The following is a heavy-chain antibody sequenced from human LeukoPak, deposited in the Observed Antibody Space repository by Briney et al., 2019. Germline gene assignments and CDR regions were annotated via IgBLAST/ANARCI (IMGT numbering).Heavy chain of an antibody. D-gene: IGHD6-19*01. Sequence: GGSLRLSCAASGFTFDDYAMHWVRQAPGKGLEWVSSISWNSVTTGYADSVKGRFTISRDNARNSLYLQMNSLRAEDTALYYCAKDHLAVAGTAMRFEYRGQGTLVTVSS. CDR1: GFTFDDYA. CDR3: AKDHLAVAGTAMRFEY. J-gene: IGHJ4*02. V-gene: IGHV3-9*01. CDR2: ISWNSVTT.